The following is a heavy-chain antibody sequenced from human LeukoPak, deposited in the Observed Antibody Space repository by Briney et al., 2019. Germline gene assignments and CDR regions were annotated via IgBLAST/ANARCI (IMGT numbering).Heavy chain of an antibody. CDR3: ARDPPTAVDIDY. J-gene: IGHJ4*02. Sequence: ASVTVSCTASGYTFTEYYYHWVRQAPGQGLEGVGWISGNNGVTHFAQAVQGRVTFTRDTAISTVYMEMSMLTSDDTALYYCARDPPTAVDIDYWGQGTLLTVSS. D-gene: IGHD2-2*01. CDR1: GYTFTEYY. CDR2: ISGNNGVT. V-gene: IGHV1-2*02.